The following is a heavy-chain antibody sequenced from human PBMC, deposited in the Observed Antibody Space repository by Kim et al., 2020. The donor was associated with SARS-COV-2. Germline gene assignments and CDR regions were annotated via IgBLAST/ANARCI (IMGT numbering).Heavy chain of an antibody. CDR1: GGSISSSSYY. J-gene: IGHJ4*02. D-gene: IGHD3-10*01. V-gene: IGHV4-39*01. Sequence: SETLSLTCTVSGGSISSSSYYWGWIRQPPGKGLEWIGSIYYSGRTYYNPSHKSRVTISVDTSKNQFYLKLSSVTAADTAVYYCARHDLSTIMVRGATYGSFDYWGQGTLVTVSS. CDR2: IYYSGRT. CDR3: ARHDLSTIMVRGATYGSFDY.